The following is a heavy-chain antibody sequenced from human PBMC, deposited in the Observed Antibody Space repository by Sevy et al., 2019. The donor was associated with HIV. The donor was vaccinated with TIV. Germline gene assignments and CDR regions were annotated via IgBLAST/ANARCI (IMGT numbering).Heavy chain of an antibody. D-gene: IGHD6-6*01. CDR1: GFSLSNYA. Sequence: GGSLRLSCAASGFSLSNYAMSWVRQAPGKGLEWISTKTGSAGVTYYADSVKGSFTTSTDNSKDSLLLQTNSLGAEDTDLYYCAKGRIPSIGTLGPFDSWGQGTLVTVSS. CDR3: AKGRIPSIGTLGPFDS. J-gene: IGHJ4*02. V-gene: IGHV3-23*01. CDR2: KTGSAGVT.